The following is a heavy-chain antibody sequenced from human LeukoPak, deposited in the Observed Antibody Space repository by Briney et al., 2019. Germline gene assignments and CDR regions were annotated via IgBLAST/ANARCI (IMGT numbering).Heavy chain of an antibody. CDR1: GGSISSYY. D-gene: IGHD1-26*01. J-gene: IGHJ6*02. Sequence: PSETLSLTCTVSGGSISSYYWSWIRQPPGKGLEWIGYIYYSGSTNYNPSLKSRVTISVDTSKNQFSLKLSSVTAADTAVYYCARHAFPSGSSNYYYYYGLDVWGQGTTVTASS. CDR2: IYYSGST. V-gene: IGHV4-59*08. CDR3: ARHAFPSGSSNYYYYYGLDV.